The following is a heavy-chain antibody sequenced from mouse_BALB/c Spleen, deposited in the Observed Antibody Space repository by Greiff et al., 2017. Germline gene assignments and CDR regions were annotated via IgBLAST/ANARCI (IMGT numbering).Heavy chain of an antibody. CDR3: TIHYGNYGGFAY. Sequence: EVKVEESGGGLVQPGGSMKLSCVASGFTFSSYWMSWVRQSPEKGLEWVAEIRLKSDNYATHYAESVKGKFTISRDDSKSRLYLQMNSLRAEDTGIYYCTIHYGNYGGFAYWGQGTLVTVSA. CDR1: GFTFSSYW. J-gene: IGHJ3*01. V-gene: IGHV6-6*02. D-gene: IGHD2-1*01. CDR2: IRLKSDNYAT.